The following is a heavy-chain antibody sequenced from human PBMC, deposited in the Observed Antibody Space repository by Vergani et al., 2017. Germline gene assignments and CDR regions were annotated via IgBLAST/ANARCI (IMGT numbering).Heavy chain of an antibody. CDR1: GFSLSTSGMR. CDR3: ARIRRVVVVAAPAYYYYYYMDV. CDR2: IDWDDDK. V-gene: IGHV2-70*04. Sequence: QVTLKESGPALVKPTQTLTLTCTFSGFSLSTSGMRASWIRQPPGKALEWLARIDWDDDKFYSTSLKTRLTISKDTSKNQVVLTMTNMDPVDTATYYCARIRRVVVVAAPAYYYYYYMDVWGKGTTVTVSS. J-gene: IGHJ6*03. D-gene: IGHD2-15*01.